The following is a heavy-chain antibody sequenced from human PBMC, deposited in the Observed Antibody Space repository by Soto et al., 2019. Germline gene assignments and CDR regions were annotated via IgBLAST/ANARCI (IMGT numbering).Heavy chain of an antibody. Sequence: SETLSLTCAVYGGSFSGYYWSWIRQPPGKGLEWIGEINHSGSTNYNPSLKSRVTISVGTSKNQFSLKLSSVTAADTAVYYCASARGGSSTSCPFDYWGQGTLVTVSS. CDR1: GGSFSGYY. V-gene: IGHV4-34*01. CDR3: ASARGGSSTSCPFDY. D-gene: IGHD2-2*01. J-gene: IGHJ4*02. CDR2: INHSGST.